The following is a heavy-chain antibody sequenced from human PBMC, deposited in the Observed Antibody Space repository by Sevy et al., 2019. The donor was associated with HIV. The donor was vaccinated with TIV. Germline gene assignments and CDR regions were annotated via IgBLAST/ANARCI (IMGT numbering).Heavy chain of an antibody. V-gene: IGHV1-69*13. Sequence: ASVKVSCKASVVTFSSYVISWVRQAPGQGLEWLGGIIPRFGRPNYAQKFQGRVTISADESTSTAYMELSSLRSEDTAKYYCATEVVPTVTLGYWGQGTLVTVSS. CDR2: IIPRFGRP. CDR3: ATEVVPTVTLGY. D-gene: IGHD2-2*01. CDR1: VVTFSSYV. J-gene: IGHJ4*02.